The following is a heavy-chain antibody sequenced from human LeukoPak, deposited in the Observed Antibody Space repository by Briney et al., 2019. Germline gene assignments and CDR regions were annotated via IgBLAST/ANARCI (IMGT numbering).Heavy chain of an antibody. D-gene: IGHD6-19*01. J-gene: IGHJ6*03. CDR1: GFTFSSYS. V-gene: IGHV3-48*04. Sequence: GGSLRLSCAASGFTFSSYSMNWVRQAPGKGLEWVSYISSSSSTIYYADSVKGRFTISRDNAKNSLYLQMNSLRAEDTAVYYCARAPRLAVAGTYYYYYYMDVWGKGTTVTVSS. CDR3: ARAPRLAVAGTYYYYYYMDV. CDR2: ISSSSSTI.